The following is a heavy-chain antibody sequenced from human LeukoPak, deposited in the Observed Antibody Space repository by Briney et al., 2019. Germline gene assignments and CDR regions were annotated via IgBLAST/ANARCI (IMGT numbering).Heavy chain of an antibody. CDR1: GFTFSSYA. J-gene: IGHJ4*02. V-gene: IGHV3-7*01. D-gene: IGHD1-26*01. CDR2: IKQDGSDK. Sequence: GGSLRLSCAASGFTFSSYAMHWVRRAPGKGLEWVANIKQDGSDKYYVDSVKGRFTISRDNAKNSLYLQMNSLRAEDTAVYYCARQESSGVAGGRTRFFDYWGQGTLVTVSS. CDR3: ARQESSGVAGGRTRFFDY.